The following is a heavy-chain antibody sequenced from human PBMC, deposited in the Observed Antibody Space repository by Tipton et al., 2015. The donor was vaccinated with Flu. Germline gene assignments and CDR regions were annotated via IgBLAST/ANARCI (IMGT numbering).Heavy chain of an antibody. Sequence: QSGAEVKQPGASVKLSCKASGYTFTKHGISWVRQAPGQGLEWMGWISAYNGYTDFAQKFQGRVTMTTDTSTNTAYMELRSLRSDDTAVYFCARPGGPAANNPFSYFDFWGQGTMVTVSS. CDR2: ISAYNGYT. V-gene: IGHV1-18*04. J-gene: IGHJ3*01. D-gene: IGHD2-2*01. CDR1: GYTFTKHG. CDR3: ARPGGPAANNPFSYFDF.